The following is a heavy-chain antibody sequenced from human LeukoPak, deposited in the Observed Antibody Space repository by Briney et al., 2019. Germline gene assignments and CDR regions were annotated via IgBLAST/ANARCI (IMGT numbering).Heavy chain of an antibody. D-gene: IGHD3-22*01. CDR1: GYAFTSYG. V-gene: IGHV1-18*01. J-gene: IGHJ3*02. CDR2: ISAYNGNT. CDR3: ARTDQYYYDSSGPNAFDI. Sequence: ASVKVSCKASGYAFTSYGISWVRQAPGQGLEWMGWISAYNGNTNYAQKLQGRVTMTTDTSTSTAYMELRSLRSDDTAVYYCARTDQYYYDSSGPNAFDIWGQGTMVTVSS.